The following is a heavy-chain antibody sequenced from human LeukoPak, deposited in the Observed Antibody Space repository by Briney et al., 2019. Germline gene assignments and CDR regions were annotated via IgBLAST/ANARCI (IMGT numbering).Heavy chain of an antibody. D-gene: IGHD1-26*01. V-gene: IGHV4-59*08. CDR2: IHYSGST. CDR1: GGFIDTYY. J-gene: IGHJ5*01. Sequence: SETLSLTCTVSGGFIDTYYWSWIRQAPGRGLEWLGYIHYSGSTTYNPSLKSRVEISIDTSKRQISLRLNSVTAADTAVYYCARRKGRYSGLDNWFDSWGQGTLVTVSS. CDR3: ARRKGRYSGLDNWFDS.